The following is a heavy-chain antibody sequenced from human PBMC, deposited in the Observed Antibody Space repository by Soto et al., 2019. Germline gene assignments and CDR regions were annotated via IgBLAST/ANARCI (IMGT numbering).Heavy chain of an antibody. J-gene: IGHJ4*02. Sequence: EVQLLESGGGLVQPGGSLRLSCGVSGFTFNDFEMNWVRQAPGKGLEWLAYIDGSGTTKKYADSVRGRFTISRDNPNNSLFLQMSSLRAAVAASYSCARGFGRLNYWGQGTVVSVSS. V-gene: IGHV3-48*03. CDR1: GFTFNDFE. CDR2: IDGSGTTK. D-gene: IGHD3-10*01. CDR3: ARGFGRLNY.